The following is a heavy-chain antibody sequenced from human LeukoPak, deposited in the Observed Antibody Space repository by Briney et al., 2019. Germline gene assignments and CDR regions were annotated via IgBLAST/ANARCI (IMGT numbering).Heavy chain of an antibody. CDR2: IYYSGST. J-gene: IGHJ5*02. Sequence: SSETLSLTCTVSGGSISSSSYYWGWIRQPPGKGLEWIGSIYYSGSTYYNPSLKSRVTISVDTSKNQFSLKLSSVTAADTAVYYCPRHAVAASLTGYYWHWFDPWGQGTLVTVSS. V-gene: IGHV4-39*01. D-gene: IGHD3-9*01. CDR1: GGSISSSSYY. CDR3: PRHAVAASLTGYYWHWFDP.